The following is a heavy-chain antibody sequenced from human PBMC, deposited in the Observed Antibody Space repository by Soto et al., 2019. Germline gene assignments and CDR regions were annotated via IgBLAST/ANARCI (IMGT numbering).Heavy chain of an antibody. D-gene: IGHD2-2*01. V-gene: IGHV3-21*01. CDR2: ISSSSIYI. CDR3: ARIGVAAAIGTFGMDV. Sequence: EVQVVESGGGLVKPGGSLRLSCAASGFSFSSYSMNWVRQAPGKGLEWVSAISSSSIYIYYGDSVKGRFTVSRDNAKNSLYLQMNGLRAEDTAVYYCARIGVAAAIGTFGMDVWGQGTTVTVSS. CDR1: GFSFSSYS. J-gene: IGHJ6*02.